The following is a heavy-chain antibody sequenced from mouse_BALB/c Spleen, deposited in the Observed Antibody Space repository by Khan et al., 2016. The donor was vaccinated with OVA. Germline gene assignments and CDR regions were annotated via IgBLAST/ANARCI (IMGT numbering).Heavy chain of an antibody. CDR2: IYPGGFLT. J-gene: IGHJ1*01. CDR1: GYTFTNYW. V-gene: IGHV1-63*02. Sequence: VQLQQSGGEVVRPGTSVKISCKASGYTFTNYWLGWVRQRPGLGLEWIGDIYPGGFLTNYNEQFKGKATLTVDTSSSTANMQLSTLTSEDSAVYFCARWATWYFDVWGAGTTVTVSS. CDR3: ARWATWYFDV. D-gene: IGHD3-1*01.